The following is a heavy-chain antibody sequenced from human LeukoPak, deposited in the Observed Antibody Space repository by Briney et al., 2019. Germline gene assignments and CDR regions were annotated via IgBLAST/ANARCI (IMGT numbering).Heavy chain of an antibody. J-gene: IGHJ5*02. Sequence: SVKVSCKASGGTFSSYAISWVRQAPGQGLEWMGGIIPIFGTANYAQKFQGRVTITADESTSTAYMELSSLRSEDTAVYYCARLLENRAYNWFDPWGQGTLVTVSS. CDR1: GGTFSSYA. CDR3: ARLLENRAYNWFDP. V-gene: IGHV1-69*13. D-gene: IGHD1-1*01. CDR2: IIPIFGTA.